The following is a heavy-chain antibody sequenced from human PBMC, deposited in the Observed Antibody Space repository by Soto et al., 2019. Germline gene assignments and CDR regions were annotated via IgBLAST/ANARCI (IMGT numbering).Heavy chain of an antibody. CDR2: IWNDGSRT. CDR1: GFTFRNYG. Sequence: QVQLVESGGGVVQPGRSLRLSCAASGFTFRNYGMHWVRQAPGKGLEWVAVIWNDGSRTYYVNSEKGRFTISRDNAKNTLYPQIDSLRDEDTAVYYCARELPGEGSGMDVRGQGTTVTVS. D-gene: IGHD3-16*01. V-gene: IGHV3-33*01. J-gene: IGHJ6*02. CDR3: ARELPGEGSGMDV.